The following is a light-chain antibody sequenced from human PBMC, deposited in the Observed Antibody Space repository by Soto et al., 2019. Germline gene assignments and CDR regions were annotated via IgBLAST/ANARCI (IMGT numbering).Light chain of an antibody. CDR3: QQYSTLPHT. CDR2: GVS. Sequence: ESVLTQSPGTLSLSPGERATLSCRASQSVSNSFFAWYQQKPGQAPRLLIYGVSSRATGIPDRFSGSGSGTDFTLTISRLETEDFVVYYCQQYSTLPHTFGPGTKLE. CDR1: QSVSNSF. J-gene: IGKJ2*01. V-gene: IGKV3-20*01.